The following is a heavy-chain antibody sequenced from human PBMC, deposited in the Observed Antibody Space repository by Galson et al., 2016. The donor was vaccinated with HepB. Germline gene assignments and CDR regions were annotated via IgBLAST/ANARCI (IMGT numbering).Heavy chain of an antibody. V-gene: IGHV3-33*01. CDR3: ARERDGCRCGSCYSDFDY. CDR2: IWYDGSDK. Sequence: SLRLSCAASGFTLSRFGMHWVRQAPGKELEWVAVIWYDGSDKYYADSVKGRFTISRDNSKSTLYLQMNSLRVEDPAFYYCARERDGCRCGSCYSDFDYWGQGTLATVSS. J-gene: IGHJ4*02. CDR1: GFTLSRFG. D-gene: IGHD2-15*01.